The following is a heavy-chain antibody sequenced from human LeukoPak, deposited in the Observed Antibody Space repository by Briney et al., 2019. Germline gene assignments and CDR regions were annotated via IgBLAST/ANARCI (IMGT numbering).Heavy chain of an antibody. Sequence: PSETLSLTCAVYGGSFSGYYWSWIRQPPGKGLEWIGEINHSGSTNYDPSLKRRVTISVDTSKNQFSLNLRSVTVADTAVYYCARGLGGASYYMDVWGKGTTVTVSS. V-gene: IGHV4-34*01. CDR2: INHSGST. J-gene: IGHJ6*03. CDR1: GGSFSGYY. D-gene: IGHD3-16*01. CDR3: ARGLGGASYYMDV.